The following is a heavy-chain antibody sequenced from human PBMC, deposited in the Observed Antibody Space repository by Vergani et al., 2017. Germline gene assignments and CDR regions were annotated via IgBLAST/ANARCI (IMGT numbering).Heavy chain of an antibody. D-gene: IGHD6-13*01. J-gene: IGHJ6*02. Sequence: QVPLQQWGAGLLKPSETLSLTCAVYGGSFSGYFWSWLRQPPGKGLEWVGEVNHSGSTIYNPSLKSRVTISVDTSKNQFSLKLSFVTAAETAVYYCARGKLVPYYDYYGMDVWGQGTTVTVSS. V-gene: IGHV4-34*01. CDR1: GGSFSGYF. CDR2: VNHSGST. CDR3: ARGKLVPYYDYYGMDV.